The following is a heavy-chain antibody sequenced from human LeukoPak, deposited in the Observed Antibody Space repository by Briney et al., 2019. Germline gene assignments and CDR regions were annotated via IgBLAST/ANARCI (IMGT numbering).Heavy chain of an antibody. Sequence: GGSLRLSCAASGFTFSSYGMPWVRQAPGKGLEWVAVISYDGSNKYYADSVKGRFTTSRDNSKNTLFLQMNSLRADDTAVYYCAKDRSSSWDPFDYWGQGTLVTVSA. V-gene: IGHV3-30*18. D-gene: IGHD6-13*01. CDR1: GFTFSSYG. CDR2: ISYDGSNK. CDR3: AKDRSSSWDPFDY. J-gene: IGHJ4*02.